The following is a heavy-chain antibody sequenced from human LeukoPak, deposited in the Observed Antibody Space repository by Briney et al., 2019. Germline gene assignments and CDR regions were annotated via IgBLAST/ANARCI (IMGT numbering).Heavy chain of an antibody. CDR3: ARVLVVVVAATPAIYYYYYYMDV. V-gene: IGHV3-30-3*01. CDR2: ISYDGSNQ. Sequence: GASLRLSYAASGFTFSSYAMHWVRQALGKGLEWVAVISYDGSNQYYADSVKGRFTISRDNSKNTLYLQMNSLRAEDTAVYYCARVLVVVVAATPAIYYYYYYMDVWGKGTTVTVSS. CDR1: GFTFSSYA. J-gene: IGHJ6*03. D-gene: IGHD2-15*01.